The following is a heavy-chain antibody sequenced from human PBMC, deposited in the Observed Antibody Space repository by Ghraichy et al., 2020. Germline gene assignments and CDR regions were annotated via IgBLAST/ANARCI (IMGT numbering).Heavy chain of an antibody. CDR2: ITSARSRI. D-gene: IGHD1-26*01. CDR3: AREHFGSPHTLDY. Sequence: GGSLRLSCAASGFVFNIYTMHWVRQPPGKGLEWVSSITSARSRISYADSVKGRFTISRDNAKRSLSLQMNSLRGDDAGVYYCAREHFGSPHTLDYWGHGTLLTVSS. J-gene: IGHJ4*01. CDR1: GFVFNIYT. V-gene: IGHV3-21*01.